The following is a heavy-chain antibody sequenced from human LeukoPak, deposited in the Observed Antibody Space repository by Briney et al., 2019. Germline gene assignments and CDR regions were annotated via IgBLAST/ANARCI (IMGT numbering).Heavy chain of an antibody. J-gene: IGHJ3*02. CDR3: AAEGRIAAEVAFDI. D-gene: IGHD6-13*01. CDR1: GFTFSSYG. CDR2: IRYDGSNK. V-gene: IGHV3-30*02. Sequence: GGSLRLSCAASGFTFSSYGMHWVRQAPGKGLEWVAFIRYDGSNKYYADSVKGRFTISRDNSKNTLYLQMNSLRAEDTAVYYCAAEGRIAAEVAFDIWGQGTMVTVSS.